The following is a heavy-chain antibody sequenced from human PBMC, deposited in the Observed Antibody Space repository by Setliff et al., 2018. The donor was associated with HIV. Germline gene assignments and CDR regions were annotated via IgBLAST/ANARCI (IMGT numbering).Heavy chain of an antibody. CDR1: GGSISSGGYY. D-gene: IGHD2-8*01. J-gene: IGHJ2*01. V-gene: IGHV4-31*03. CDR2: IDYSGIT. Sequence: PSETLSLTCTVSGGSISSGGYYWSWIRQHPGKGLEWIGYIDYSGITYYKPSPMSRVTISVDTSKNHFSLRLSSVTAADTAVYYCARDGRAKGVYSHWHFDLWGRGTLVTVSS. CDR3: ARDGRAKGVYSHWHFDL.